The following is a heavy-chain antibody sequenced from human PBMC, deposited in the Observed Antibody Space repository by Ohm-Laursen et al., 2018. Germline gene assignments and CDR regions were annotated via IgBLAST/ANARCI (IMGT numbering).Heavy chain of an antibody. D-gene: IGHD1-1*01. V-gene: IGHV3-23*01. CDR3: AKGTTDVDY. CDR1: GFTFSSYA. CDR2: ISGSGGST. J-gene: IGHJ4*02. Sequence: GSLRLSCTASGFTFSSYAMSWVRQAPGKGLEWVSGISGSGGSTDYADSVKGRFTISRDNSKNTLYLQMNSLRAEDTAVYYCAKGTTDVDYWGQGTLVTVPS.